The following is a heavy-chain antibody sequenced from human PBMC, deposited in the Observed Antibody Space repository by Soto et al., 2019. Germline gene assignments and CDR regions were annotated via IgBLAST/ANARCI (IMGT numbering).Heavy chain of an antibody. CDR3: ARDRRAAAGNWFDP. D-gene: IGHD6-13*01. CDR2: INPSGGSK. Sequence: GSSVKVSCKASGYIFTSYYMHWMRQAPGQGLEWMGIINPSGGSKSYAKKFQGRVTMTREKSTSKVYMELSSLRSEDTAVYYCARDRRAAAGNWFDPWGQGTLVTVSS. J-gene: IGHJ5*02. CDR1: GYIFTSYY. V-gene: IGHV1-46*01.